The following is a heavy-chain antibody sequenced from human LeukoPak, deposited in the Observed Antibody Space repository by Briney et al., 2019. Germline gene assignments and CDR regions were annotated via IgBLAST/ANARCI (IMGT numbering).Heavy chain of an antibody. D-gene: IGHD5/OR15-5a*01. V-gene: IGHV3-74*01. Sequence: GGSLRLSCAASGFTFSTYWMHWVRQAPGKGLVWVSRINSDGSTTTYADSVKGRFTISRDNAKNTLYLQMTSLRAEDTAVYYCARSVSQGFDSWGQGTLVTVSS. CDR1: GFTFSTYW. CDR3: ARSVSQGFDS. J-gene: IGHJ5*01. CDR2: INSDGSTT.